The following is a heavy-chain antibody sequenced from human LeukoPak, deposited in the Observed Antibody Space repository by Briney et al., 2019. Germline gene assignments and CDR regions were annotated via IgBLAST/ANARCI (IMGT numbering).Heavy chain of an antibody. CDR3: ARLPSRYSSGFYYFDY. V-gene: IGHV3-23*01. CDR1: GFTFSSYA. D-gene: IGHD6-19*01. CDR2: ISGSGGST. Sequence: GGSLRLSCAASGFTFSSYAMSWVRQAPGKGLEWVSAISGSGGSTYYADSVKGRFTISRDNSKNTLYLQMNSLRAEDTAVYYCARLPSRYSSGFYYFDYWGRGTLVTVSS. J-gene: IGHJ4*02.